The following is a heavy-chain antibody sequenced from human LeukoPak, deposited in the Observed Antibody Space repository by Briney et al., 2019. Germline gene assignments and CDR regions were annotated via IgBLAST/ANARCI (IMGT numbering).Heavy chain of an antibody. J-gene: IGHJ5*02. CDR3: ARGDSGYCSGGSCRRNWFEP. V-gene: IGHV1-3*01. Sequence: ASVKVSCKASGYTFTSYAMHWVRQAPGQRLEWMGWINAGNGNTKYSQKFQGRVTITRDTSASTAYMELRSLRSEDTAVYYCARGDSGYCSGGSCRRNWFEPWGQGTLVTVSS. CDR1: GYTFTSYA. D-gene: IGHD2-15*01. CDR2: INAGNGNT.